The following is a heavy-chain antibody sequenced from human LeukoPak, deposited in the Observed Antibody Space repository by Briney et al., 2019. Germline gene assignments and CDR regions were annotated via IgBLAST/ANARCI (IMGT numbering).Heavy chain of an antibody. Sequence: SGPTLVKPTQTLTLTCTFSGFSLSTSRVGVGWIRQPPGKALEWLALIYWDDDKRYSPSLKSRLTITMDTSKNQVVLTMTNMDPVDTATYYCAHSFDRANAAMVPNWFDPWGQGTLVTVSS. D-gene: IGHD5-18*01. V-gene: IGHV2-5*02. CDR3: AHSFDRANAAMVPNWFDP. CDR1: GFSLSTSRVG. J-gene: IGHJ5*02. CDR2: IYWDDDK.